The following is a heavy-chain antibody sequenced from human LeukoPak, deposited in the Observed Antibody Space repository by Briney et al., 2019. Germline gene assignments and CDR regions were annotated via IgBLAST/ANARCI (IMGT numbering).Heavy chain of an antibody. CDR3: ASSGYYYDSGE. J-gene: IGHJ4*02. CDR2: IYHSGST. CDR1: GGSISSGGYS. D-gene: IGHD3-22*01. Sequence: SETLSLTCAVSGGSISSGGYSWSWIRQPPGKGLEWIGYIYHSGSTYYNPSLKSRVTISVDRSKNQFSLKLSSVTAADTAVYYCASSGYYYDSGEWGQGTLVTVSS. V-gene: IGHV4-30-2*01.